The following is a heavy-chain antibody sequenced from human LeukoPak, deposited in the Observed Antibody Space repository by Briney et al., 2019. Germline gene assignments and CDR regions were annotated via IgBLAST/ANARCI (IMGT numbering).Heavy chain of an antibody. Sequence: SVKVSCKASGGTFSSYAISWVRQAPGQGLEWMGGIIPIFGTANYAQKFQGRVTITADESTSTAYVELSSLRSEDTAVYYCARGRSGQLWLRVGLRYYGMDVWGQGTTVTVSS. D-gene: IGHD5-18*01. CDR2: IIPIFGTA. CDR3: ARGRSGQLWLRVGLRYYGMDV. J-gene: IGHJ6*02. V-gene: IGHV1-69*13. CDR1: GGTFSSYA.